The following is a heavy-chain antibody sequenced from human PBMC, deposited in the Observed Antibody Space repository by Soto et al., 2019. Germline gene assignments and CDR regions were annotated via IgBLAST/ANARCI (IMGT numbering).Heavy chain of an antibody. D-gene: IGHD6-19*01. Sequence: QVQLVQSGAEVKKPGASVKVSCKASGYTFTNYDMNWVRQATGQGLEWMGWMSPNSGNTGYAQKFHVRVTMTRDTSNMKAYMVLSSLRSEDTAVYYSVTLARSGWDTGFSWGQGTLVTVSS. CDR3: VTLARSGWDTGFS. CDR2: MSPNSGNT. V-gene: IGHV1-8*01. CDR1: GYTFTNYD. J-gene: IGHJ5*02.